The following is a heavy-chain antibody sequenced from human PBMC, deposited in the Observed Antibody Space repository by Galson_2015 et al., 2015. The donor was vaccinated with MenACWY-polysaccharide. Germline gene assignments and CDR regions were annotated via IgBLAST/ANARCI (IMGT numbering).Heavy chain of an antibody. Sequence: STNYNPSLKSRVTISVDTSKNQFSLKLSSVTAADTAVYYCARDSSSFYEDQFYYYYMDVWGKGTTVTVSS. CDR3: ARDSSSFYEDQFYYYYMDV. V-gene: IGHV4-59*01. D-gene: IGHD6-13*01. CDR2: ST. J-gene: IGHJ6*03.